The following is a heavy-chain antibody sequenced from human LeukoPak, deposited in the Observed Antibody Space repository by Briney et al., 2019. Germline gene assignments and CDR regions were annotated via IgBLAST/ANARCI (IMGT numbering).Heavy chain of an antibody. J-gene: IGHJ6*02. Sequence: ASVTVSCKASGGTFSSYGISWVRQAPGQGLEWMGGIIPIFGTPNYAQKFQGRVTITADESTSTAYMELSSLRSEDTAVYYCARGSGTITMVRGVFYGMDVWGQGTTVTVSS. CDR3: ARGSGTITMVRGVFYGMDV. D-gene: IGHD3-10*01. CDR2: IIPIFGTP. V-gene: IGHV1-69*01. CDR1: GGTFSSYG.